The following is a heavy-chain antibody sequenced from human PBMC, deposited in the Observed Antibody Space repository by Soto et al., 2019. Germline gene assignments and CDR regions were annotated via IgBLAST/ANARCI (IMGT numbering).Heavy chain of an antibody. CDR1: GGTFSSYA. D-gene: IGHD3-10*01. CDR3: ARRTMVRGVTDYYYYGMDV. CDR2: IIPIFGTA. Sequence: WASVKVSCKASGGTFSSYAISWVRQAPGQGLEWMGGIIPIFGTANYAQKFQGRVTITADKSTSTAYMELSSLRSEDTAVYYCARRTMVRGVTDYYYYGMDVWGQGTTVTVSS. V-gene: IGHV1-69*06. J-gene: IGHJ6*02.